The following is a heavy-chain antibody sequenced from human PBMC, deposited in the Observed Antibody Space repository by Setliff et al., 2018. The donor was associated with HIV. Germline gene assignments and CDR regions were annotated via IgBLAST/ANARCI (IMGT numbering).Heavy chain of an antibody. V-gene: IGHV3-7*01. D-gene: IGHD3-10*01. CDR1: GFTFNNYW. Sequence: GGSLRLSCAASGFTFNNYWMAWVRQAPGKGLEWVGNINQDGSEKNYVDSGKGRFSISRDNAENSLYLQMSSLRAEDTAVYYCARKLRPGHGMDVWGQGTTVTVSS. CDR3: ARKLRPGHGMDV. J-gene: IGHJ6*02. CDR2: INQDGSEK.